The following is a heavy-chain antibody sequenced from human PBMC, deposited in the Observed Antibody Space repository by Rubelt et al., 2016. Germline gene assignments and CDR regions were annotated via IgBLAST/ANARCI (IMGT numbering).Heavy chain of an antibody. J-gene: IGHJ6*02. V-gene: IGHV4-39*07. D-gene: IGHD6-13*01. CDR2: IYYSGST. Sequence: GSIYYSGSTYYNPSLKSRVTISVDTSKNQFSLKLSSVTAADTAVYYCARDHSSSWSYYYYGMDVWGQGTTVTVSS. CDR3: ARDHSSSWSYYYYGMDV.